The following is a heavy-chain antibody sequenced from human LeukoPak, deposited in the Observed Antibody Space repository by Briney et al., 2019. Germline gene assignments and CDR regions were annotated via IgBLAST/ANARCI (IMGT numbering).Heavy chain of an antibody. Sequence: ASVKVSCKAFGYTFTGYWMHWVRQAPGQGPEWMGVISPSGGSTIYAQKFQGRVTISADISTNTVYMDLTQMRFEDSAVYYCARIGDFGEDYWGQGTLVTVSS. CDR1: GYTFTGYW. CDR3: ARIGDFGEDY. D-gene: IGHD4-17*01. V-gene: IGHV1-46*01. CDR2: ISPSGGST. J-gene: IGHJ4*02.